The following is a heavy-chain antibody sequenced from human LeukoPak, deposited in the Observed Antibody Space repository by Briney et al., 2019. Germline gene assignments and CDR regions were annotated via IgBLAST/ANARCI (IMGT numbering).Heavy chain of an antibody. CDR2: IKSKIDGGTT. Sequence: GGSLRLSCAASGFTFSSYWMNWVRQAPGKGLEWVGRIKSKIDGGTTDYAAPVKGRFTISRDDSKNTLYLQMNSLKTEDTAVYYCTTLTTSVAPWGQGTLVTVSS. V-gene: IGHV3-15*07. D-gene: IGHD4-23*01. CDR3: TTLTTSVAP. J-gene: IGHJ5*02. CDR1: GFTFSSYW.